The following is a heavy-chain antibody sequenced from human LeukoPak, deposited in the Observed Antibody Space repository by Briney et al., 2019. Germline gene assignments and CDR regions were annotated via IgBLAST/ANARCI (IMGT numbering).Heavy chain of an antibody. CDR2: INHSGST. D-gene: IGHD6-13*01. CDR3: ARGNEQLVRDFDY. V-gene: IGHV4-34*01. Sequence: SETLSLTCAVYGGSFSGYYWSWIRQPPGKELEWIGEINHSGSTNYNPSLKSRVTISVDTSKNQFSLKPSSVTAADTAVYYCARGNEQLVRDFDYWGQGTLVTVSS. CDR1: GGSFSGYY. J-gene: IGHJ4*02.